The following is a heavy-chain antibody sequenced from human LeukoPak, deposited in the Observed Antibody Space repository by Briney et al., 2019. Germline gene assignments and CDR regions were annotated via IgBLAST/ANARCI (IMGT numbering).Heavy chain of an antibody. CDR3: ARDPLYYDSSVFNY. CDR2: ISAYNGNT. D-gene: IGHD3-22*01. CDR1: GYTFTSYG. Sequence: ASVKVSCKASGYTFTSYGISWVRQAPGQGLEWMGWISAYNGNTNYAQKIQGRVTMTKDTSTSTVYMELRSLRSDDTAVYCCARDPLYYDSSVFNYWGQGTLVTVSS. V-gene: IGHV1-18*01. J-gene: IGHJ4*02.